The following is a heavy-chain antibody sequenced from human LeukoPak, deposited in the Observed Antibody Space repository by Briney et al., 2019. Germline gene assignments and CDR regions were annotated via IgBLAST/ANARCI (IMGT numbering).Heavy chain of an antibody. V-gene: IGHV1-46*01. D-gene: IGHD1-26*01. CDR3: ARGDSGAWFDP. CDR1: GYTFTSYY. Sequence: RASVKVSCKASGYTFTSYYMHWVRQAPGQGLEWMGIINPSGGSTSYAQKFQGRVTMTRDTSISTAYMELSRLRSDDTVVYYCARGDSGAWFDPWGQGTLVTVSS. CDR2: INPSGGST. J-gene: IGHJ5*02.